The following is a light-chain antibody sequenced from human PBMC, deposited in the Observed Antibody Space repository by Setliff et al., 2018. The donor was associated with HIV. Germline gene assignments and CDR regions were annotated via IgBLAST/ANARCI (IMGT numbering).Light chain of an antibody. V-gene: IGLV2-14*01. CDR1: SGDVGGYNH. CDR3: GSYTTSSTLDYV. J-gene: IGLJ1*01. Sequence: QSVLTQPASVSGSPGQSITISCTGTSGDVGGYNHVSWYQQHPGNAPKLILYEVFNRPSGVSYRFSGSKSGNTASLTISGLQPEDEADYYCGSYTTSSTLDYVFGTGTKVTVL. CDR2: EVF.